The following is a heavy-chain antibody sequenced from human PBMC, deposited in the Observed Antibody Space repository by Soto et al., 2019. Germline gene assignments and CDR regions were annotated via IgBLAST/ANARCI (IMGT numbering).Heavy chain of an antibody. D-gene: IGHD1-26*01. CDR3: ASDSSHSGPNAFDI. CDR1: GGSISSGDYY. Sequence: QVQLQESGPGLVKPSQTLSLTCTVSGGSISSGDYYWSWIRQPPGQGLEWFGYIYYSGSTYYNPSLHRRVTISVDTYKNQSSLKLSSVTAAVTAVYSCASDSSHSGPNAFDIWGQVTMVTVSS. J-gene: IGHJ3*02. V-gene: IGHV4-30-4*01. CDR2: IYYSGST.